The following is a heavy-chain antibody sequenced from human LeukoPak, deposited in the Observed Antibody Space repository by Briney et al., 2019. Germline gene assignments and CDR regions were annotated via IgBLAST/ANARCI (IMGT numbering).Heavy chain of an antibody. Sequence: ASVKVSCEASGYTFTSYGISWVRQAPGQGLEWMGWISAYNGNTNYAQKLQGRVTMTTDTSTSTAYMELRSLRSDDTAVYYCARDDYGDMADGMDDWGQGTTVTVSS. V-gene: IGHV1-18*01. J-gene: IGHJ6*02. CDR1: GYTFTSYG. D-gene: IGHD4-17*01. CDR3: ARDDYGDMADGMDD. CDR2: ISAYNGNT.